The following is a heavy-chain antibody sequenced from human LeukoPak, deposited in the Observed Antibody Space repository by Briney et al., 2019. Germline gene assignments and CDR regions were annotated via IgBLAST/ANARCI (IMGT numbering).Heavy chain of an antibody. Sequence: ASVKASCKASGYTFTGYYMHWVRQAPGQGLEWMGWINPNSGGTNYAQKFQGRVTMTRDTSISTAYMELSRLRSDDTAVYYCARVTSSSWYYFDYWGQGTLVTVSS. J-gene: IGHJ4*02. CDR3: ARVTSSSWYYFDY. CDR1: GYTFTGYY. D-gene: IGHD6-13*01. V-gene: IGHV1-2*02. CDR2: INPNSGGT.